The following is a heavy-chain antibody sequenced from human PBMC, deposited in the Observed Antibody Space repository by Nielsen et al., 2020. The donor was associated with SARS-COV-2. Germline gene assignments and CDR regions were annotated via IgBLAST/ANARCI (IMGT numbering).Heavy chain of an antibody. CDR1: GGSFSGYY. CDR3: ARIRGEWGGFDY. V-gene: IGHV4-34*01. CDR2: IYHSGST. Sequence: GSLRLSCAVYGGSFSGYYWSWIRQPPGKGLEWIGEIYHSGSTNYNPSLKSRVTISVDKSKNQFSLKLSSVTAADTAVYYCARIRGEWGGFDYWGQGTLVTVSS. J-gene: IGHJ4*02. D-gene: IGHD3-10*01.